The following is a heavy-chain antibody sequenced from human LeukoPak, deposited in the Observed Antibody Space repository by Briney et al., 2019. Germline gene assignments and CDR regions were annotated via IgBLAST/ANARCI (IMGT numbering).Heavy chain of an antibody. J-gene: IGHJ6*02. CDR1: GDSVSSNSAA. Sequence: SQALSLTCAISGDSVSSNSAAWNWIRQSPSRGLEWLGRTYYRSKWYNDYAVPVKSRIAINPDTSKNQFSLQLNSVTPEDTAVYYCARSPIPNRYGMDVWGQGTTVTVSS. CDR3: ARSPIPNRYGMDV. CDR2: TYYRSKWYN. V-gene: IGHV6-1*01.